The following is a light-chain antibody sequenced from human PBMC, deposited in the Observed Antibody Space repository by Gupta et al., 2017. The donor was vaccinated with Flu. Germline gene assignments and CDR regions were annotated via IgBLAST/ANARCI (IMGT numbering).Light chain of an antibody. J-gene: IGLJ1*01. CDR3: SSYTSSSTLV. CDR1: SSDVGGYNY. Sequence: QSALTQTTSVSGAPGQSIPISCTGTSSDVGGYNYVSWYQQHPGKAPKLMIYEVNNRPSGVSNRFSGSKSGNPASLTISGLQAEDGADYYCSSYTSSSTLVFGTGTKVTVL. V-gene: IGLV2-14*01. CDR2: EVN.